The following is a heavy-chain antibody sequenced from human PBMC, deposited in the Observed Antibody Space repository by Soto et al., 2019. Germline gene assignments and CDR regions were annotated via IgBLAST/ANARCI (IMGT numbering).Heavy chain of an antibody. CDR3: ARAAPFSYSSGWYRSNYYYYYMDV. D-gene: IGHD6-19*01. J-gene: IGHJ6*03. CDR2: INHSGST. CDR1: GCSISGGDYY. Sequence: SETMSLTCTVSGCSISGGDYYWSWIRQPPGKGRGWIGYINHSGSTNYNPSLKSRVTISVDTSKNQFSLKLSSVTAADTAVCYCARAAPFSYSSGWYRSNYYYYYMDVWGKGTTVTVSS. V-gene: IGHV4-30-4*01.